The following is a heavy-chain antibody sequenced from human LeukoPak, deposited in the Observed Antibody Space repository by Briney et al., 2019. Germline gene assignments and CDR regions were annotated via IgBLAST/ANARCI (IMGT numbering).Heavy chain of an antibody. D-gene: IGHD1-26*01. CDR1: GFTFSSYS. Sequence: PGGSLRLSXAASGFTFSSYSMNWVRQAPGKGLEWVSYTSSSSSTIYYADSVKGRFTISRDNAKNSLCLQMNSLRAEDTAVYYGASSSGSYAASYDYWGQGTLVTVSS. CDR3: ASSSGSYAASYDY. J-gene: IGHJ4*02. V-gene: IGHV3-48*01. CDR2: TSSSSSTI.